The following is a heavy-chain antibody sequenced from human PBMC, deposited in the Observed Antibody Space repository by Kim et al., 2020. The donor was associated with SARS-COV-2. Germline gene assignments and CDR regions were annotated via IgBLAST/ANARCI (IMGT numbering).Heavy chain of an antibody. D-gene: IGHD3-22*01. CDR1: GFTFSSYD. CDR3: ARSGRSNYYDSSGYYSWYFDL. CDR2: IGTAGDT. V-gene: IGHV3-13*04. J-gene: IGHJ2*01. Sequence: GGSLRLSCAASGFTFSSYDMHWVRQATGKGLEWVSAIGTAGDTYYPGSVKGRFTISRENAKNSLYLQMNSLRAGDTAVYYCARSGRSNYYDSSGYYSWYFDLWGRGTLVTVSS.